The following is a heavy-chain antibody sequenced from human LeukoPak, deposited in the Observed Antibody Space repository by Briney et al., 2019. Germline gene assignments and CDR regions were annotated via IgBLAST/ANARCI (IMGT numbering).Heavy chain of an antibody. CDR1: GGTFSSYA. CDR3: ARAQYVDTAMVTWDY. CDR2: IIPILGIA. J-gene: IGHJ4*02. D-gene: IGHD5-18*01. Sequence: GASVKVSCKASGGTFSSYAISWVRQAPGQGLEWMGRIIPILGIANYAQKFQGRVTITADKSTSTAYMELSSLRSEDTAVYYCARAQYVDTAMVTWDYWGQGTLVTVSS. V-gene: IGHV1-69*04.